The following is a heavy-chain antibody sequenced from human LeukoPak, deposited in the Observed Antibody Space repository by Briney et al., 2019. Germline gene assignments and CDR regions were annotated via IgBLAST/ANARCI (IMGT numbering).Heavy chain of an antibody. Sequence: GGSLRLSCAASGFTFSSYSMNWVRQVPGKGLEWLSRINNDGVSTSYADSVKGRFTISRDNAKNTLYLRMNSLRAEDTAIYYCARKPLSGGYGGTIDYWGQGTLVTVSS. CDR2: INNDGVST. D-gene: IGHD5-12*01. CDR1: GFTFSSYS. CDR3: ARKPLSGGYGGTIDY. V-gene: IGHV3-74*01. J-gene: IGHJ4*02.